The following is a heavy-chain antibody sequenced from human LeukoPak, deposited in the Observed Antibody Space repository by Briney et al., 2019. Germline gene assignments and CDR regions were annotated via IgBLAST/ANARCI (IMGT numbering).Heavy chain of an antibody. CDR1: GFTFSSYA. CDR3: ARDQGTSSSWRYYFDY. J-gene: IGHJ4*02. CDR2: ISYDGRNK. V-gene: IGHV3-30*04. D-gene: IGHD6-13*01. Sequence: GGSLRLSCAASGFTFSSYAMPWVRQAPGKGLEWVAIISYDGRNKSYADSVKGRFSISRDNSKNTVYLQMNSLRTEDTAVYYCARDQGTSSSWRYYFDYWGQGTLVTVSS.